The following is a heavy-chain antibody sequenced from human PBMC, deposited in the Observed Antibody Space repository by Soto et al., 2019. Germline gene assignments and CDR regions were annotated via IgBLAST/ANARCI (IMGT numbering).Heavy chain of an antibody. Sequence: QVQVVQSGDEVKETGASVRVSCKTSGYSFTAYGISWVRQAPGQGLEWMGWISCYNGKTKYAQKVQGRVTMTTDASTSTASMEVRSLRSDNTAIYYCARDAPPPELRFLEWHNYDYNGMDVWGQGTTGTVSS. CDR2: ISCYNGKT. D-gene: IGHD3-3*01. CDR1: GYSFTAYG. J-gene: IGHJ6*02. V-gene: IGHV1-18*01. CDR3: ARDAPPPELRFLEWHNYDYNGMDV.